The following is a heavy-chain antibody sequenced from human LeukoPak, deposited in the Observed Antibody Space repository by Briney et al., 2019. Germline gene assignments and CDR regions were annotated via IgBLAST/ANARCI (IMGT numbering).Heavy chain of an antibody. J-gene: IGHJ3*02. CDR2: ISGSGGST. V-gene: IGHV3-23*01. Sequence: GGSLRLSCAASGFTFSSYAMSWVRQAPGKGLEWVSAISGSGGSTYYADSVKGWFTISRDNSKNTLYLQMNSLRAEDTAVYYCAKDRSNYDILTGYYHDAFDIWGQGTMVTVSS. CDR1: GFTFSSYA. CDR3: AKDRSNYDILTGYYHDAFDI. D-gene: IGHD3-9*01.